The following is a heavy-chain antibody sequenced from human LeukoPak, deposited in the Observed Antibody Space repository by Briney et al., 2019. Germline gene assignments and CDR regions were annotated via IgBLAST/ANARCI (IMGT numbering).Heavy chain of an antibody. CDR2: IYYSGST. V-gene: IGHV4-39*01. Sequence: SETLSLTCTVSGGSISSSSYYWGWIRQPPGKGLEWIGSIYYSGSTYHNPSLKSRVTISVDTSKNQFSLKLSSVTAADTAVYYCARRPLKYYDILTGSTPYYMDVWGKGTTVTVSS. CDR1: GGSISSSSYY. D-gene: IGHD3-9*01. J-gene: IGHJ6*03. CDR3: ARRPLKYYDILTGSTPYYMDV.